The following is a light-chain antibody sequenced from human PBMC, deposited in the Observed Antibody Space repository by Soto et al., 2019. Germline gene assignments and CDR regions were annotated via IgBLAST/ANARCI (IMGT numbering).Light chain of an antibody. CDR1: ESVSNN. V-gene: IGKV3-15*01. J-gene: IGKJ4*01. CDR2: GAS. CDR3: QQYNKWPLT. Sequence: EIVLTQSPATLSVSQGERATVSCRASESVSNNLAWYQQKPGQAPRLLIFGASARATGIPARFSGSGSGTEITLTISSLQSEDFAVYYCQQYNKWPLTFGGGTKVEIK.